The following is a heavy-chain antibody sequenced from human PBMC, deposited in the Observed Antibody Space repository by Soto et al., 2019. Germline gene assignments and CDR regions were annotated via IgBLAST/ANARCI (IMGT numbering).Heavy chain of an antibody. V-gene: IGHV4-30-4*01. CDR1: GGSISSADNY. D-gene: IGHD1-1*01. Sequence: PSETLSLTCTVSGGSISSADNYWSWIRQPPGKGLEWIGYIYYSGSTYYNPSLKNRLTMSVDVSKTQFSLNLSSVTAADTAMYNHARVPGHWGQRTLVTVS. CDR3: ARVPGH. J-gene: IGHJ4*02. CDR2: IYYSGST.